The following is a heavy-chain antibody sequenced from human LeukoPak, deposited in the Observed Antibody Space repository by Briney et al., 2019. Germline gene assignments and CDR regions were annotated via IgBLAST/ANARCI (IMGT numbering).Heavy chain of an antibody. CDR3: AVGEIAARFDY. Sequence: SETLSLTCAVSGGSISSGGYSWSWIRQPPGKGLEWIGYIYHSGSTYYNPSLKSRVTISVDTSKNQFSLKLSSVTAADTAVYYCAVGEIAARFDYWGQETLVTVSS. CDR2: IYHSGST. V-gene: IGHV4-30-2*02. J-gene: IGHJ4*02. CDR1: GGSISSGGYS. D-gene: IGHD6-6*01.